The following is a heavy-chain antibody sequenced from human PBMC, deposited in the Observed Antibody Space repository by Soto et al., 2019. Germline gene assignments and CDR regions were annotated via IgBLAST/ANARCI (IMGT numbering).Heavy chain of an antibody. CDR1: GFTFSSYG. CDR2: IWYDGSNK. CDR3: ARGYGSGSYGMDV. J-gene: IGHJ6*02. V-gene: IGHV3-33*01. D-gene: IGHD3-10*01. Sequence: PGGSLRLSCAASGFTFSSYGMHWVRQAPGKGLEWVAVIWYDGSNKYYADSVKGRFTISRDNSKNTLYLQMNSLRAEDTAVYYCARGYGSGSYGMDVWGQGTTVTVSS.